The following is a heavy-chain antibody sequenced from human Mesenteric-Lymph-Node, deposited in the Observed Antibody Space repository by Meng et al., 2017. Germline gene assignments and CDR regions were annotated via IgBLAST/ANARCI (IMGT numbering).Heavy chain of an antibody. Sequence: EVQLVESGGGWVQPGGSLRRSCAASGFTFTDHYMDWVRQAPGKGLEWVGRITNTPNRYPTNYAASVKGRFTISRDDSKNSLYLEMNSLKIEDTAVYYCARDTSTSLDYWGQGALVTVSS. CDR1: GFTFTDHY. D-gene: IGHD2/OR15-2a*01. CDR2: ITNTPNRYPT. CDR3: ARDTSTSLDY. J-gene: IGHJ4*02. V-gene: IGHV3-72*01.